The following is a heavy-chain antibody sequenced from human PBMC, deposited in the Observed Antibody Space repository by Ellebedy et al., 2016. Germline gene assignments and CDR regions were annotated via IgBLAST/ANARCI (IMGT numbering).Heavy chain of an antibody. Sequence: GESLKISXAASGFTFSSYSMNWIRQAPGKGLEWVAVISYDGSNKYYADSVKGRFTISRDNAKNTLYLQMNSLRAEDTAVYYCAKDNRGIVGATVLGDAFDIWGQGTMVTVSS. V-gene: IGHV3-30*18. D-gene: IGHD1-26*01. CDR2: ISYDGSNK. CDR3: AKDNRGIVGATVLGDAFDI. CDR1: GFTFSSYS. J-gene: IGHJ3*02.